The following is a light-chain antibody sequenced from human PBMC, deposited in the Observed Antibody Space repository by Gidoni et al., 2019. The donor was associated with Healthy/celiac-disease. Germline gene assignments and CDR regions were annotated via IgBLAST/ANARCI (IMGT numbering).Light chain of an antibody. CDR1: QSVSSSY. V-gene: IGKV3-20*01. CDR2: GAS. CDR3: QQYGSSPPIT. Sequence: EIVLTQSPGTLSLSPGERATLSCRASQSVSSSYLAWYQQKPGQAPGLLIYGASSRATGIPDRFSGSGSGTDFTLTISRLEPEDFAVYYCQQYGSSPPITFGQXTRLEIK. J-gene: IGKJ5*01.